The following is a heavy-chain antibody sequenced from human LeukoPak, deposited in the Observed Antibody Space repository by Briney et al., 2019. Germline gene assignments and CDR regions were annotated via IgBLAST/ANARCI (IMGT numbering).Heavy chain of an antibody. J-gene: IGHJ6*02. Sequence: GGSLRLSCAASGFTFSGSAMHWVRQASGKGLEWVGRIRSKANSYATAYAASVKGRFTISRDDSKNTAYLQMNSLKTEDTAVYYCTRPEVGMDVWGQGTTVTVSS. V-gene: IGHV3-73*01. CDR1: GFTFSGSA. CDR3: TRPEVGMDV. CDR2: IRSKANSYAT.